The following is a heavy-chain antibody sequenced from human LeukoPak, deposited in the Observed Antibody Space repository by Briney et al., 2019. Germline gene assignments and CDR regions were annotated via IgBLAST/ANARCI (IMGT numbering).Heavy chain of an antibody. CDR3: ARVSYYGSGYFFDY. Sequence: PGGSLRLSCAASGITFSNYDMHWVRQPTGKGLEWVSAIGSAGDTYYPGSVKGRFTISRENAKNSLYLQMNSLRAGDTAVYYCARVSYYGSGYFFDYWGQGTLVTVSS. CDR2: IGSAGDT. D-gene: IGHD3-10*01. CDR1: GITFSNYD. J-gene: IGHJ4*02. V-gene: IGHV3-13*04.